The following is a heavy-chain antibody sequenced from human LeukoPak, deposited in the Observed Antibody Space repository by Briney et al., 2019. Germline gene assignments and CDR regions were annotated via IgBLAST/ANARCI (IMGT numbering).Heavy chain of an antibody. CDR3: AREGQRYDSSGYYYY. D-gene: IGHD3-22*01. CDR2: IYYSGST. V-gene: IGHV4-59*12. CDR1: GGSISSYY. J-gene: IGHJ4*02. Sequence: SETLSLTCTVSGGSISSYYWSWIRQPPGKGLEWIGYIYYSGSTNYNPSLKSRVTISVDTSKNQFSLKLSSVTAADTAVYYCAREGQRYDSSGYYYYWGQGTLVTVSS.